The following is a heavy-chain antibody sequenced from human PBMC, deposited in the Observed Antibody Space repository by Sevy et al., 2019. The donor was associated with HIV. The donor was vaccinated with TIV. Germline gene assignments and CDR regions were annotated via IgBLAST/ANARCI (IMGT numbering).Heavy chain of an antibody. D-gene: IGHD2-2*01. CDR3: ARGRSRFQIPGFYGMDV. CDR1: GGSFSTNH. J-gene: IGHJ6*02. Sequence: SETLSLTCAVYGGSFSTNHWSWVRQSPGKGLQYIGEINDSGSTYYNPSFKSRVIMSVDTSRNKFFLKLRFVTAADTAVYFCARGRSRFQIPGFYGMDVWGQGTTVTVSS. CDR2: INDSGST. V-gene: IGHV4-34*01.